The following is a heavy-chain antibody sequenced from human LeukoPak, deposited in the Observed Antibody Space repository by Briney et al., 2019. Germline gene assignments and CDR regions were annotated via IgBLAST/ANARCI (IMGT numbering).Heavy chain of an antibody. CDR1: GGTFGSYA. D-gene: IGHD1-26*01. CDR2: IIPIFGTA. V-gene: IGHV1-69*01. Sequence: SVKVSCKASGGTFGSYAISWVRQAPGQGLEWMGGIIPIFGTANYAQKFQGRVTITADESTSTAYMELSSLRSEDTAVYYCARAGVGAVRYNWFDPWGQGTLVTVSS. J-gene: IGHJ5*02. CDR3: ARAGVGAVRYNWFDP.